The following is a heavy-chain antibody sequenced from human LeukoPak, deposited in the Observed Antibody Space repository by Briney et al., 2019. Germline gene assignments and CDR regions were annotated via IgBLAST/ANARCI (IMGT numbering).Heavy chain of an antibody. CDR1: GYTFTSYG. Sequence: ASVKVSCKASGYTFTSYGISWVRQAPGQGLEWMGWISAYNGNTNYAQKLQGRVTMTTDTSTSTAYMELRSLRSDDTAVYYCARDFEASPVGLLDYWGQGTLVTVSS. D-gene: IGHD2-2*01. CDR3: ARDFEASPVGLLDY. J-gene: IGHJ4*02. V-gene: IGHV1-18*04. CDR2: ISAYNGNT.